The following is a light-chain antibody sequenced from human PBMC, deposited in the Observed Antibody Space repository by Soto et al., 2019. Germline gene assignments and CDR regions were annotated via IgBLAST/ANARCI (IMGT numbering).Light chain of an antibody. CDR3: QQYDNSPIT. Sequence: DIVLTQYPGILSLSPGERASLSCVASQSISSSFLAWYQQKPGQAPRLLIYGASSRATGIPDRFSGTGSETDFTLTISRLEPEDFAVYYCQQYDNSPITFGQGTRLEN. CDR1: QSISSSF. V-gene: IGKV3-20*01. J-gene: IGKJ5*01. CDR2: GAS.